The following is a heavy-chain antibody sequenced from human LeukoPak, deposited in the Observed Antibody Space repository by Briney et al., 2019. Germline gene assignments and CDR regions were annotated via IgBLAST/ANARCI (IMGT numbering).Heavy chain of an antibody. J-gene: IGHJ4*02. Sequence: ASVKVSCKASGYTFTGYYMHWVRQAPGQGLEWMGWINPNSGGTNYAQKFQGRVTMTRDTSISTAYMELSRPGSDDTAVYYCARADSSSLAYFDYWGQGTLVTVSS. CDR2: INPNSGGT. D-gene: IGHD6-6*01. CDR1: GYTFTGYY. V-gene: IGHV1-2*02. CDR3: ARADSSSLAYFDY.